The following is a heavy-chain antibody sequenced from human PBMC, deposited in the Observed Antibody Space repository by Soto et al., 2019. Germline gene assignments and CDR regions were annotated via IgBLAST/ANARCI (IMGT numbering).Heavy chain of an antibody. CDR2: IDPSDSYT. Sequence: GEDLKISCKGSGYSVTSYWISWVRQMPGKGLEMMGGIDPSDSYTNYSLSFQGDVTISADKSISNAYLKWSSLKASDTAVYYCARHKRIAAAGNYSNYGMDVWGQGATVTVS. D-gene: IGHD6-13*01. V-gene: IGHV5-10-1*01. CDR3: ARHKRIAAAGNYSNYGMDV. CDR1: GYSVTSYW. J-gene: IGHJ6*02.